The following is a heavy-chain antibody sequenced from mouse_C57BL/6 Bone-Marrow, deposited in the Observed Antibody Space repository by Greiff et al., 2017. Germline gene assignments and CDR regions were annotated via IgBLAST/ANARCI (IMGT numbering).Heavy chain of an antibody. CDR1: GYTFTSDG. V-gene: IGHV1-58*01. CDR3: ARSYYSSYVFGC. J-gene: IGHJ3*02. Sequence: EVQLQQSGAELVRPGSSVKMSCKTSGYTFTSDGINWVKQRPGQGLEWIGYIYTGNGYTEYNEKFKGKATLTSDTSSSTAYMQLSSLTSGDSAIYVCARSYYSSYVFGCWGQGTLVTVSA. CDR2: IYTGNGYT. D-gene: IGHD2-5*01.